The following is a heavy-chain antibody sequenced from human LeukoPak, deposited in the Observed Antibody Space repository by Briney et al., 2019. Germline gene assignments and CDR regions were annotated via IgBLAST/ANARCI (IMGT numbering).Heavy chain of an antibody. Sequence: ASVKVSCKASGYTFNNYGISWVRQAPGQGLEWMGWVTSYNGDTNYAQKFQGRVTMSTDTSASTAYMELRSLRFDDTAIYYCAKDWHILTGRNCFDPWGQGTLVTVSS. V-gene: IGHV1-18*01. CDR2: VTSYNGDT. D-gene: IGHD3-9*01. CDR3: AKDWHILTGRNCFDP. CDR1: GYTFNNYG. J-gene: IGHJ5*02.